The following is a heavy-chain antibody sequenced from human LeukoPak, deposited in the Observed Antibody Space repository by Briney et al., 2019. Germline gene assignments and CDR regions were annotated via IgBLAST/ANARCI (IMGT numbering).Heavy chain of an antibody. J-gene: IGHJ5*02. D-gene: IGHD1-14*01. V-gene: IGHV3-23*01. Sequence: GGSLRLSCVASGFAFGRHARSWVRQAPGKGLEWVSGMTYNGNHAYYADSVQGRFTISRDNSKDTLYLQMNSLRDEDTAIYYCVKEPELMSSGDWFDPWGQGTLVTVSS. CDR1: GFAFGRHA. CDR3: VKEPELMSSGDWFDP. CDR2: MTYNGNHA.